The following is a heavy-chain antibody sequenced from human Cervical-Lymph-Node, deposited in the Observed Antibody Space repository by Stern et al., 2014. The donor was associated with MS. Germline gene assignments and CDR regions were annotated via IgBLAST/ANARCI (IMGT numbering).Heavy chain of an antibody. CDR3: ARGTYFDP. J-gene: IGHJ5*02. V-gene: IGHV1-2*02. CDR2: INPNSGGT. CDR1: GYSFTDYY. Sequence: QMQLVQSGAQVKKPGASVKVSCKASGYSFTDYYIHWVRQAPGQGLEWVGWINPNSGGTSHAQKFQGRITMTRDTSIRTAYMELSSLRSDDTAVYYCARGTYFDPWGQGTLVTVPS.